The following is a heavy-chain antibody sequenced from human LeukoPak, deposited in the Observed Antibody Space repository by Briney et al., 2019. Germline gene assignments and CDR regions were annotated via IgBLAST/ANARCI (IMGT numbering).Heavy chain of an antibody. CDR3: TRIRFLEWFLDY. Sequence: SGGSLRLSCAASGFTFSNAWMSWVRQAPGKGLEWVGRIKSKTDGGTTDYAAPVKGRVTISRDDSKNTLYLQMNSLKTEDTAVYYCTRIRFLEWFLDYWGQGTLVTVSS. CDR1: GFTFSNAW. D-gene: IGHD3-3*01. J-gene: IGHJ4*02. V-gene: IGHV3-15*01. CDR2: IKSKTDGGTT.